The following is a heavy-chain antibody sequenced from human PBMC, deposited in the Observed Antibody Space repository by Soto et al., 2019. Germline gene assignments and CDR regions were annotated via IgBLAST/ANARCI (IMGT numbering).Heavy chain of an antibody. CDR1: GDTDTNEV. J-gene: IGHJ6*02. Sequence: QVQLVQSGAEVKKPGSSVKVSCNASGDTDTNEVISWVRQAPGQGLEWMGGIFPKFGTTYSAQKLQDRLTITADESTSTVYMPLRTLRLDETAVYYCEAELTFGKLSVVWGQGPTVTVS. CDR3: EAELTFGKLSVV. CDR2: IFPKFGTT. D-gene: IGHD3-16*02. V-gene: IGHV1-69*01.